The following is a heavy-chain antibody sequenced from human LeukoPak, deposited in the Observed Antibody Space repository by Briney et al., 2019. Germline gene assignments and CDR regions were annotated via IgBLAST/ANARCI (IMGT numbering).Heavy chain of an antibody. J-gene: IGHJ6*02. CDR1: GYTFTGYY. Sequence: ASVKVSCKASGYTFTGYYVHWVRQAPGQGLEWMGWISAYNGNTNYAQKLQGRVTMTTDTSTSTAYMELRSLRSDDTAVYYCARDPHYYDSSGYYYPPNYYYGMDVWGQGTTVTVSS. D-gene: IGHD3-22*01. CDR3: ARDPHYYDSSGYYYPPNYYYGMDV. CDR2: ISAYNGNT. V-gene: IGHV1-18*04.